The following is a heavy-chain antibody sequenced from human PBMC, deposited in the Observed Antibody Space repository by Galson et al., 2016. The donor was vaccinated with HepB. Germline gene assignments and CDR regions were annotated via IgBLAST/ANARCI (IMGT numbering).Heavy chain of an antibody. D-gene: IGHD6-13*01. J-gene: IGHJ3*02. V-gene: IGHV3-48*02. CDR3: ARATDVPSGYRGGIFDM. CDR2: ISSSSGTI. Sequence: SLRLSCAASGFTFSTYTMNWVRQAPGKGLEWVSYISSSSGTIYYVDSVTGRFTISRDNAKNSLYLQMNSLRDEDTAVYFCARATDVPSGYRGGIFDMWGQGTVVIVSS. CDR1: GFTFSTYT.